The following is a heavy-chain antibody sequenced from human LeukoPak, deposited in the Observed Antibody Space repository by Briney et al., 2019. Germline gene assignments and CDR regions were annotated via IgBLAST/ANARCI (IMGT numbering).Heavy chain of an antibody. CDR3: ARHGPKSKYYYDSSGKLDY. CDR1: GGSISSSSYY. CDR2: IYYSGST. D-gene: IGHD3-22*01. V-gene: IGHV4-39*01. J-gene: IGHJ4*02. Sequence: SETLSVTCTVSGGSISSSSYYWGWIRQPPGKGLEWIGSIYYSGSTYYNPSLKSRVTISVDTSKNQFSLKLSSVTAADTAVYYCARHGPKSKYYYDSSGKLDYWGQGTLVTVSS.